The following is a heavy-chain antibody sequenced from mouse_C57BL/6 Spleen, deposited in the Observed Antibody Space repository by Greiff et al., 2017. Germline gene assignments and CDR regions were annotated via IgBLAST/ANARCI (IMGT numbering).Heavy chain of an antibody. CDR2: INPSSGYT. CDR3: ARGYYDYLYAMDY. Sequence: QVQLKQSGAELAKPGASVKLSCKASGYTFTSYWMHWVKQRPGQGLEWIGYINPSSGYTKYNQKFKDKATLTADKSSSTAYMQLSSLTYEDSAVYYCARGYYDYLYAMDYWGQGTSVTVSS. V-gene: IGHV1-7*01. CDR1: GYTFTSYW. J-gene: IGHJ4*01. D-gene: IGHD2-4*01.